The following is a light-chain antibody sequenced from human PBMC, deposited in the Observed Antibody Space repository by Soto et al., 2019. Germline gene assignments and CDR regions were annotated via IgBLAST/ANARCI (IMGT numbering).Light chain of an antibody. CDR2: DAS. CDR3: HPYSKFTPWT. J-gene: IGKJ1*01. CDR1: QSITNW. Sequence: DIQMTQSPSTLSASVGDRVSITCRASQSITNWLAWYQQRSGIAPKLLIYDASNLEGGVPSRFSGSGSGTEFTLSISSLQPDDFATYYCHPYSKFTPWTFGQGTKVEIK. V-gene: IGKV1-5*01.